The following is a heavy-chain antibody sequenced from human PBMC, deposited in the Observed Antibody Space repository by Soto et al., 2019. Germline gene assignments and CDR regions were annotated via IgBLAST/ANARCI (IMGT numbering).Heavy chain of an antibody. J-gene: IGHJ4*02. V-gene: IGHV3-23*01. CDR1: GFTFSSYA. Sequence: EVQLLESGGCLVQPGGSLRLSCAASGFTFSSYAMSWVRQAPGKGLEWVSAISDSGGITYYADSVKGRFTISRDHSKNTLYLQMNSLRAEDTAVYYCAKRQYSSSWSAFDYWGQGTLVTVSS. CDR3: AKRQYSSSWSAFDY. D-gene: IGHD6-13*01. CDR2: ISDSGGIT.